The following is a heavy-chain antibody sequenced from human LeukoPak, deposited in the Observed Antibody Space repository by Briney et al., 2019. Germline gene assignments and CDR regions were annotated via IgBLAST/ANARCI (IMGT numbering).Heavy chain of an antibody. CDR1: GGTFSSYA. D-gene: IGHD6-19*01. V-gene: IGHV1-69*05. Sequence: SVKVSCKASGGTFSSYAISWVRQAPGQGLEWMGRIIPIFGIANYAQKFQGSVTITTDESTSTAYMELSSLRSEDTAVYYCARDSEQWLVRGGYFDYWGQGTLVTVSS. CDR2: IIPIFGIA. J-gene: IGHJ4*02. CDR3: ARDSEQWLVRGGYFDY.